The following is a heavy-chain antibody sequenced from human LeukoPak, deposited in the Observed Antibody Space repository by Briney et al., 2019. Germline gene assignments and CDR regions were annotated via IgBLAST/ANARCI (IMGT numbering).Heavy chain of an antibody. CDR2: IWYDGRDK. J-gene: IGHJ4*02. V-gene: IGHV3-33*01. D-gene: IGHD5-12*01. Sequence: GGSLRLSCAASGFTFGSYGMHWVRQAPGKGLEGVALIWYDGRDKYYADSVKGRFTISRDNSKNTLYLQINSLRAEDTAVYYCARDPQSGGYVRGYFDYWGQGTLVTVSS. CDR3: ARDPQSGGYVRGYFDY. CDR1: GFTFGSYG.